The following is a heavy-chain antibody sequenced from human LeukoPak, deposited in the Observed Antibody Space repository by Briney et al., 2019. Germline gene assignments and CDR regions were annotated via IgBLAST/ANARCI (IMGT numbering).Heavy chain of an antibody. D-gene: IGHD2-2*01. CDR3: ARDVVVVPAAHYGLDV. CDR1: GFTFSSYG. V-gene: IGHV3-33*01. CDR2: IWYDGSNK. Sequence: PGGSLRLSCAASGFTFSSYGVHWVRQAPGKGLEWVAVIWYDGSNKYYADSVKGRFTISRDNSKNTLYLQMNSLRAEDTAVYYCARDVVVVPAAHYGLDVWGKGTTVTVSS. J-gene: IGHJ6*04.